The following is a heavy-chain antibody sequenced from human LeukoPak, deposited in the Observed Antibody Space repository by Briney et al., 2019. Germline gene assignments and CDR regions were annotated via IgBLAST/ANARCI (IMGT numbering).Heavy chain of an antibody. D-gene: IGHD5-18*01. CDR3: ARSVTAYPNAFDI. CDR2: ISSSSSYI. CDR1: GFSFSSYD. Sequence: GGSLRLSCAASGFSFSSYDMNWVRQAPGKGLEWVSSISSSSSYIYYADSVKGRFTISRDNAKNSLYLQMNSLRDEDTAVYYCARSVTAYPNAFDIWGQGTMVTVSS. J-gene: IGHJ3*02. V-gene: IGHV3-21*01.